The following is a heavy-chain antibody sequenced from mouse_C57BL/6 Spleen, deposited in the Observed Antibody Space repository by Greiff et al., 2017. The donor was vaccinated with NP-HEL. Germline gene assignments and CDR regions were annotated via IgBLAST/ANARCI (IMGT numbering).Heavy chain of an antibody. CDR2: IDPSDSYT. J-gene: IGHJ2*01. Sequence: QVQLQQSGAELVRPGTSVKLSCKASGYTFTSYWMHWVKQRPGQGLEWIGVIDPSDSYTNYNQKFKGKATLTVDTSSSTAYMQLSSLTSEDSAVYYCARGGYYYGSTFDYWGQGTTLTVSS. D-gene: IGHD1-1*01. CDR1: GYTFTSYW. CDR3: ARGGYYYGSTFDY. V-gene: IGHV1-59*01.